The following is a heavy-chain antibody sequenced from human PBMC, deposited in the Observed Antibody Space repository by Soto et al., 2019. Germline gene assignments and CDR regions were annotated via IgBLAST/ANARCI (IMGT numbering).Heavy chain of an antibody. Sequence: QVQLQESGPGLVKPSETLSLTCTVSGGSISSYYWSWIRQPPGKGLEWIGYIYYSWSTNYNPSLKTRVTISVDTSKHQFPLKLSSVPAEDTAVYYCARDYCSSTSCYAGLVWFDPWGQGTLVTVSS. CDR1: GGSISSYY. D-gene: IGHD2-2*01. CDR2: IYYSWST. V-gene: IGHV4-59*12. CDR3: ARDYCSSTSCYAGLVWFDP. J-gene: IGHJ5*02.